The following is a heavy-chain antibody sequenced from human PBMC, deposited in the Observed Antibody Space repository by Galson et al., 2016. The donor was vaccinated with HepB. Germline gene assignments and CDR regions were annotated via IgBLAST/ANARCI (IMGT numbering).Heavy chain of an antibody. V-gene: IGHV4-31*03. Sequence: TLSLTCSVSDGSIRSGAYYWSWLRQVPGKGLEWIGYVSNAGSTQYRPSLKSRVTILVETSNNLFSLSLRSVTAADTAVDFCAETYNGRFELWGPGTLVTVSS. CDR3: AETYNGRFEL. CDR2: VSNAGST. J-gene: IGHJ2*01. CDR1: DGSIRSGAYY. D-gene: IGHD1-14*01.